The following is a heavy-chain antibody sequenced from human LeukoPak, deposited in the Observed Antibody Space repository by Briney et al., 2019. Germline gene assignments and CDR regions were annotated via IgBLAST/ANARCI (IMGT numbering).Heavy chain of an antibody. Sequence: PGGSLRLSCAASGFIFNNYGLIWARQAPGKGLEWVSAISNDGGGTQYADFVEGRFTISRDNSKNTLFLQMSGLRAEDTALYYCAKGSSGYFADLWDQGTLVTVSS. CDR3: AKGSSGYFADL. J-gene: IGHJ5*02. V-gene: IGHV3-23*01. D-gene: IGHD3-22*01. CDR2: ISNDGGGT. CDR1: GFIFNNYG.